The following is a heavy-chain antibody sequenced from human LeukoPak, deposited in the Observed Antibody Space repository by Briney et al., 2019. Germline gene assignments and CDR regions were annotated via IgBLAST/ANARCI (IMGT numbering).Heavy chain of an antibody. CDR1: GGSISYFF. CDR2: INHSGST. V-gene: IGHV4-34*01. D-gene: IGHD6-19*01. CDR3: ARRQWLVRYMDV. Sequence: SETLSLTCTVSGGSISYFFWSWIRQPPGKGLEWIGEINHSGSTNYNPSLKSRVTISVDTSKNQFSLKLSSVTAADMAVYYCARRQWLVRYMDVWGKGTTVTVSS. J-gene: IGHJ6*03.